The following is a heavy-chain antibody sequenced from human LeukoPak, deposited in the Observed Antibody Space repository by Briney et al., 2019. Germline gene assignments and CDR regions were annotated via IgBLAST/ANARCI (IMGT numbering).Heavy chain of an antibody. Sequence: GGSLRLSCAASEFTFSSYGMHWVRQAPGKGLEWVAFIRYDGSNKYYADSVKGRFTISRDNSKNTLYLQMNSLRAEDTAVYYCAKDWADVDTAMVDYWGQGTLVTVSS. CDR1: EFTFSSYG. D-gene: IGHD5-18*01. J-gene: IGHJ4*02. CDR3: AKDWADVDTAMVDY. CDR2: IRYDGSNK. V-gene: IGHV3-30*02.